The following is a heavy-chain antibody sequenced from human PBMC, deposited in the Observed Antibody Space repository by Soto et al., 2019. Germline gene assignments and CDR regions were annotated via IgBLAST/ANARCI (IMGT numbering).Heavy chain of an antibody. CDR3: ARGYSSGWSLDWFDP. V-gene: IGHV1-18*04. Sequence: ASVKVSCKASGYTFTSYGISWVRQAPGQGLEWMGWISAYNGNTNYAQKLQGRVTMTTDTSASTAYMELRSLRSDDTAVYYCARGYSSGWSLDWFDPWGQGTLVTVSS. J-gene: IGHJ5*02. CDR2: ISAYNGNT. D-gene: IGHD6-19*01. CDR1: GYTFTSYG.